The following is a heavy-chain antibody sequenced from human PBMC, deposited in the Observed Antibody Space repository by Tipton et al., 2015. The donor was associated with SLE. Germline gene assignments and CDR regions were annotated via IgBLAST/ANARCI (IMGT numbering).Heavy chain of an antibody. CDR3: ARDICGADCYSRWFDP. CDR2: IRYDGSNK. V-gene: IGHV3-30*02. J-gene: IGHJ5*02. Sequence: SLRLSCAASGFTFSAYGMHWVRQAPGKGLEWVAFIRYDGSNKYYADSVKGRFTISRDNGKNSLYLQMNSLRVEDTAVYYCARDICGADCYSRWFDPWGQGTLVTVSS. D-gene: IGHD2-21*02. CDR1: GFTFSAYG.